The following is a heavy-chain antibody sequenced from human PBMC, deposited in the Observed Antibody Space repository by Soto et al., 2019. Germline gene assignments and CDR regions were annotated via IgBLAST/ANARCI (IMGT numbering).Heavy chain of an antibody. J-gene: IGHJ4*02. Sequence: PSATLSITCAVSGYSITSGYYWGWIRQPPWKGLEWIGSIYHSGSTYYNPSLKSRVTISVDTPQKLFSLKLSSVTAADTAVYYCARLPYSYSGYDETYFDYWGQGTLVTVSS. V-gene: IGHV4-38-2*01. D-gene: IGHD5-12*01. CDR3: ARLPYSYSGYDETYFDY. CDR1: GYSITSGYY. CDR2: IYHSGST.